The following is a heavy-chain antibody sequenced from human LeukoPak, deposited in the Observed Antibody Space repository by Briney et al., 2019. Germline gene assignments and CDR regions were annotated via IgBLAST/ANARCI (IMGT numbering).Heavy chain of an antibody. CDR3: ARTHDYGDYFYFDY. CDR1: GGSISSSSYY. CDR2: IYYSGST. Sequence: SETLSLTCTVSGGSISSSSYYWGWIRQPPGKGLEWIGSIYYSGSTYYNPSLKSRVTISVDTSKNQFSLKLSSVTAADTAVYYCARTHDYGDYFYFDYWGQGTLVTVSS. V-gene: IGHV4-39*07. J-gene: IGHJ4*02. D-gene: IGHD4-17*01.